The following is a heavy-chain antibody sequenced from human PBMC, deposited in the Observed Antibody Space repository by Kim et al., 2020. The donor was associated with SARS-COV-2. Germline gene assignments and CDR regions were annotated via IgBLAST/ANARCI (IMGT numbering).Heavy chain of an antibody. D-gene: IGHD1-26*01. V-gene: IGHV3-48*03. J-gene: IGHJ5*02. CDR3: ARFPKNSGTYWFDP. CDR1: GFTFSSYE. CDR2: IGSSGGTR. Sequence: GGSLRLSCAAPGFTFSSYEMNWVRQAPGKGLEWVSYIGSSGGTRYYADSLKGRFTISRDNAKNSLYLQMNSLRAEDTAVYYCARFPKNSGTYWFDPWGQGTLVTVSS.